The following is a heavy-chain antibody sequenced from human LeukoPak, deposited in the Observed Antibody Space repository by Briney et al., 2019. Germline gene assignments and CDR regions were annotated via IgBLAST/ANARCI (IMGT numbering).Heavy chain of an antibody. CDR1: GDSVSSNSVT. Sequence: SQTLSLTYAISGDSVSSNSVTWNWIGQSPSRGLEWLGRTYYRSTWYNDYAVSVRGRITVNPDTSKNQFSLHLNSVTPEDTAVYYYARRLTQYDCFDPWGQGILVTVSS. D-gene: IGHD2-2*01. CDR3: ARRLTQYDCFDP. CDR2: TYYRSTWYN. J-gene: IGHJ5*02. V-gene: IGHV6-1*01.